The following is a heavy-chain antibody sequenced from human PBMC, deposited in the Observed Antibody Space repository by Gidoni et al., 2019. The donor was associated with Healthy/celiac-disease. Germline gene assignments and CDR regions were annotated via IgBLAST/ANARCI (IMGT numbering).Heavy chain of an antibody. CDR3: ARCIAARPEYYGMDV. J-gene: IGHJ6*02. CDR1: GSISSGSYY. CDR2: IYTSGST. V-gene: IGHV4-61*02. Sequence: GSISSGSYYWSWIRQPAGKGLEWIGRIYTSGSTNYNPSLKSRVTISVDTSKNQFSLKLSSVTAADTAVYYCARCIAARPEYYGMDVWGQGTTVTVSS. D-gene: IGHD6-6*01.